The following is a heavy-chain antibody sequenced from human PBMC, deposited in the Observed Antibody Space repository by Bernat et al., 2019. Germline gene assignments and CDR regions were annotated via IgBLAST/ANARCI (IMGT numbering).Heavy chain of an antibody. V-gene: IGHV3-74*01. D-gene: IGHD5-12*01. Sequence: EVQLVESGGGLVQPGGSLRLSCETSGFTFSNYWMHWVRQAPGKGLVWVSGIDSDGSRITYADSVRGRFTISRDNAKKTLYLQMNSVRAEDTAVYYCASYKGGATKDYWGQGTLVTVSS. J-gene: IGHJ4*02. CDR1: GFTFSNYW. CDR2: IDSDGSRI. CDR3: ASYKGGATKDY.